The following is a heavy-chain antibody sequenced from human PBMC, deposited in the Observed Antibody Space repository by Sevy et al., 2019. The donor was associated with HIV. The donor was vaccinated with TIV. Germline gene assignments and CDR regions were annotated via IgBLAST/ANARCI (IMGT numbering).Heavy chain of an antibody. CDR1: GYTFTSYG. Sequence: ASVKVSCKASGYTFTSYGISWVRQAPGQGLEWMGWISAYNGNTNYAQKLQGRVTMTTDTSTSTAYMELRSLRSDDTAVYECARGNGSGWAYYYYYLDVWGQGTTVTVSS. J-gene: IGHJ6*03. CDR2: ISAYNGNT. D-gene: IGHD6-19*01. CDR3: ARGNGSGWAYYYYYLDV. V-gene: IGHV1-18*04.